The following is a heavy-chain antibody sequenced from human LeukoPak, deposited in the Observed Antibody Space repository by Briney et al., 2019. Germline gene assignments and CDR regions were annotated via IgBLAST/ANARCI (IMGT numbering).Heavy chain of an antibody. CDR1: GGSISSYY. V-gene: IGHV4-59*01. Sequence: SETLSLTCTVSGGSISSYYWSWIRQPPGKGPEWIGYIYYSGSTNYNPSLQSRVTISVDTSKNQFSLKLSSVTAADTAVYYCARGSSSWTYYYGMDVWGQGTTDTVSS. CDR2: IYYSGST. D-gene: IGHD6-13*01. J-gene: IGHJ6*02. CDR3: ARGSSSWTYYYGMDV.